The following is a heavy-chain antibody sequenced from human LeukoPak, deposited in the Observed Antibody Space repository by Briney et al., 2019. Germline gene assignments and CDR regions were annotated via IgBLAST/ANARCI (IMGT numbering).Heavy chain of an antibody. D-gene: IGHD5-18*01. Sequence: GGSLRLSCAASGFTVSSNYMSWVRQAPGKGLEWVSVIYSGGSTYYADSVKGRFTISRDNSKNTLYLQMNSLRAEDTAVYCCARRKRGYSYGRLGFYAFDIWGQGTMVTVSS. V-gene: IGHV3-66*04. CDR2: IYSGGST. CDR1: GFTVSSNY. CDR3: ARRKRGYSYGRLGFYAFDI. J-gene: IGHJ3*02.